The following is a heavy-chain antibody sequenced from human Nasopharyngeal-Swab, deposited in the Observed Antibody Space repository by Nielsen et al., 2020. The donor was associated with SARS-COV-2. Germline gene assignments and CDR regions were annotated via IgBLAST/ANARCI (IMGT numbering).Heavy chain of an antibody. CDR2: IGTAGDT. J-gene: IGHJ5*02. V-gene: IGHV3-13*01. D-gene: IGHD3-3*01. CDR3: VRGKNPYYDFYNWFDP. Sequence: GGSLRLSCAASGFTFSSYDMHWVRQATGKGLEWVSAIGTAGDTYYPGSVKGRFTISRENAKNSLYLQMNSLRAEDTAVYYCVRGKNPYYDFYNWFDPWGQGTLVTVSS. CDR1: GFTFSSYD.